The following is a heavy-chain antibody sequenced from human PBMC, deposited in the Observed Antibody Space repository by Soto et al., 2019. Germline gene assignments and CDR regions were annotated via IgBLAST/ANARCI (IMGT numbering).Heavy chain of an antibody. CDR3: ARGTTMVRGIDY. D-gene: IGHD3-10*01. CDR1: GGSISSYY. CDR2: IYYSGST. V-gene: IGHV4-59*01. Sequence: QVQLQESGPGLVKPSETLSLTCTVSGGSISSYYWSWIRQPPGKGLEWIGYIYYSGSTNYNPSLKSRVTISVDTSKNQFSLKLSSVTAADTAVYYCARGTTMVRGIDYWGQGTLVTVSS. J-gene: IGHJ4*02.